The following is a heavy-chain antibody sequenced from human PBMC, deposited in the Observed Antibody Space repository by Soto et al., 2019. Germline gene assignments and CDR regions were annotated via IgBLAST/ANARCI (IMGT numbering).Heavy chain of an antibody. CDR3: ARLGGIAVAGPDY. J-gene: IGHJ4*02. D-gene: IGHD6-19*01. CDR1: GGSISSSSYY. CDR2: IYYSGST. V-gene: IGHV4-39*01. Sequence: QLQLQESGPGLVKPSETLSLTCTVSGGSISSSSYYWGWIRQPPGKGLEWIGSIYYSGSTYYNPSLTSRVTIPVDPSKNLFSLKLSSVTAADTAVYYCARLGGIAVAGPDYWGQGTLVTVSS.